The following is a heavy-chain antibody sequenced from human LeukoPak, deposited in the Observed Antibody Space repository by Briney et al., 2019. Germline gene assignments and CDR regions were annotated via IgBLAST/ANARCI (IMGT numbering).Heavy chain of an antibody. J-gene: IGHJ4*02. Sequence: ASVKVSCKASGYPFTTYGISWVRQAPGQGLEWMGGIIPIFGTANYAQKFQGRVTITADESTSTAYMELSSLRSEDTAVYYCARAIAVAYFDYWGQGTLVTVSS. V-gene: IGHV1-69*13. D-gene: IGHD6-19*01. CDR2: IIPIFGTA. CDR3: ARAIAVAYFDY. CDR1: GYPFTTYG.